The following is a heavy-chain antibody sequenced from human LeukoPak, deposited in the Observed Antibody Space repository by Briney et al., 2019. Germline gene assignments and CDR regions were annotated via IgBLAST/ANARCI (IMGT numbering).Heavy chain of an antibody. J-gene: IGHJ4*02. CDR3: ARDQQRAVRGVIMAFDY. CDR2: IYYSGST. D-gene: IGHD3-10*01. CDR1: GGSISSYY. V-gene: IGHV4-59*12. Sequence: SETLSLTCTVSGGSISSYYWSWIRQPPGKGLEWIGYIYYSGSTNYNPSLKSRVTISVDTSKNQFSLKLSSVTAADTAVYYCARDQQRAVRGVIMAFDYWGQGTLVTVSS.